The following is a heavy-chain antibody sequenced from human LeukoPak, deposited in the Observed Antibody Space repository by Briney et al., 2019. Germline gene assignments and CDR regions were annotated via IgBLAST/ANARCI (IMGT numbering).Heavy chain of an antibody. D-gene: IGHD1-26*01. CDR3: ARERGIVGADRAFDI. J-gene: IGHJ3*02. Sequence: GRSLRLSCAASGFTFSSYGMHWVRQAPGKGLEWVAVISYDGSNKYYADSVKGRFTISRDNSKNTLYLQMNSLRAEDTAVYYCARERGIVGADRAFDIWGQGTMVTVSS. CDR1: GFTFSSYG. CDR2: ISYDGSNK. V-gene: IGHV3-30*03.